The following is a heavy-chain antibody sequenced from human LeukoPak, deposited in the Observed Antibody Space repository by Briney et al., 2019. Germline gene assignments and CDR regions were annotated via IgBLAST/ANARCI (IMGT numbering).Heavy chain of an antibody. V-gene: IGHV3-21*01. D-gene: IGHD2-15*01. CDR1: GFTFSSYT. Sequence: PGGSLRLSRAASGFTFSSYTINWVRQAPGKGLEWVSSISSTSIYIYYADSVKGRFTISRDNAKNSLYLQMNSLRAEDTAVYYCARAERGYCSGGSCSYYDAFDIWGQGTMATVSS. CDR3: ARAERGYCSGGSCSYYDAFDI. J-gene: IGHJ3*02. CDR2: ISSTSIYI.